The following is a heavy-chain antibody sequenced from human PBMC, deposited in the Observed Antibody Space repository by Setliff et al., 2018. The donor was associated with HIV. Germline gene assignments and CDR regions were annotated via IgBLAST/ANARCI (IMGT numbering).Heavy chain of an antibody. Sequence: ASVKVSCKASGYTFTGYYMHWVRQAPGQGLEWMGWINPNSGGTNYAQNFQGRVTMTRDTSISTACMELSRLRSDDTAVYYCARDLVAVANTFYYYYMDVWSKGTTVTVSS. CDR1: GYTFTGYY. D-gene: IGHD6-19*01. CDR2: INPNSGGT. CDR3: ARDLVAVANTFYYYYMDV. V-gene: IGHV1-2*02. J-gene: IGHJ6*03.